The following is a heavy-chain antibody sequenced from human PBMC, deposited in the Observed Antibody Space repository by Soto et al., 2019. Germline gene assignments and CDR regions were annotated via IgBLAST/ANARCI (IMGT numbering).Heavy chain of an antibody. D-gene: IGHD5-12*01. CDR2: IYPGDSDT. CDR1: GYRFTNYR. J-gene: IGHJ3*02. CDR3: ASTDIVSTIDDGRDAFDI. V-gene: IGHV5-51*01. Sequence: PGESLKISCKGSGYRFTNYRIGWVRQMPGKGLEWMGVIYPGDSDTRYSPSFQGQVTISADKSISTAYLQWSSLKASDTAIYYCASTDIVSTIDDGRDAFDIWGQGTMVTVSS.